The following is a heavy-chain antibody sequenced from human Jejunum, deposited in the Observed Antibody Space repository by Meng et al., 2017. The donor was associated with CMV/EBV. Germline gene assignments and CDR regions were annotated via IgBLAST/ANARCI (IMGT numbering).Heavy chain of an antibody. D-gene: IGHD2/OR15-2a*01. CDR2: ISTNTGTP. CDR3: ARGGNFDP. CDR1: GYPFSTYT. Sequence: QGTLVQSGTELKKPGASVKVSCKASGYPFSTYTINWVRQAHGRGLEWMGWISTNTGTPTYTQGFTGRFVFSLDTSVSTAYLQISSLKAEDTAVYYCARGGNFDPWGQGTLVTVSS. J-gene: IGHJ5*02. V-gene: IGHV7-4-1*02.